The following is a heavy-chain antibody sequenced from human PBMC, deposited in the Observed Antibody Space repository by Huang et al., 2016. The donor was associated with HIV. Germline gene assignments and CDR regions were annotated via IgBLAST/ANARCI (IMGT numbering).Heavy chain of an antibody. CDR1: GLILSNYG. CDR3: ARGYYYDSSGYHPGYFDY. J-gene: IGHJ4*02. V-gene: IGHV3-33*04. D-gene: IGHD3-22*01. Sequence: VQLIESGGGVVQPGKSLRLSCATSGLILSNYGMHWVRQAPGKGLNGVEFIRNDGMKKNDAASVRGRFTVGRDNGNNTLFLQMRSLGVDDTAVYYCARGYYYDSSGYHPGYFDYWGQGILVTVSS. CDR2: IRNDGMKK.